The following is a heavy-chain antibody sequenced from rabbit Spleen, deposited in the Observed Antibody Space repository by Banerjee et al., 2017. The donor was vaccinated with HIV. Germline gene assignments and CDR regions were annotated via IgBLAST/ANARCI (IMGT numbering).Heavy chain of an antibody. CDR3: ARAGGSTLYNF. Sequence: QQQLEESGGGLVKPGAPLTLTCTASGFSFSSGYWICWVRQAPGKGLEWIACIGAGSGGSTYYASWAKGRFTITRSTSLNTVTLQMTSLTAADAATYFCARAGGSTLYNFWGPGTLVTVS. J-gene: IGHJ4*01. CDR2: IGAGSGGST. D-gene: IGHD8-1*01. V-gene: IGHV1S45*01. CDR1: GFSFSSGYW.